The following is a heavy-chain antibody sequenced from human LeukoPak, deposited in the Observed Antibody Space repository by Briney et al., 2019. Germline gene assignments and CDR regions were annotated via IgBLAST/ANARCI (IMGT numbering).Heavy chain of an antibody. V-gene: IGHV3-30*18. D-gene: IGHD4-17*01. J-gene: IGHJ4*02. CDR2: ISYDGSNK. CDR3: ANIRTVTRDY. Sequence: PGGSLRLSCEASGFTFSSYGMHWVRQAPGKGLEWVAVISYDGSNKYYADSVKGRFTISRDNSKNTLYLQMNSLRAEDTAVYYCANIRTVTRDYWGQGTLVTVSS. CDR1: GFTFSSYG.